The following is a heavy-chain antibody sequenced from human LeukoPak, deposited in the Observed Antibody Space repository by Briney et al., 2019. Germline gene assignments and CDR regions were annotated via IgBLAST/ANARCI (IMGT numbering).Heavy chain of an antibody. Sequence: GGSMRLSCAASGFTFSSYGMHWVRQAPGKGLEWVAVIWYDGSNKYYADSVKGRFTISRDNSKNTLYLQMNSLRAEDTAVYYCAKAVMTTVTFFDYWGQGTLVTVSS. CDR1: GFTFSSYG. D-gene: IGHD4-17*01. CDR2: IWYDGSNK. J-gene: IGHJ4*02. V-gene: IGHV3-33*06. CDR3: AKAVMTTVTFFDY.